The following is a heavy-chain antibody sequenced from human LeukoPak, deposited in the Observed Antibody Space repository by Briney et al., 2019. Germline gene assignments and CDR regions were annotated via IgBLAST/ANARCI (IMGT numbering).Heavy chain of an antibody. CDR2: ISVYNGNT. CDR3: ARAGYCSGGSCLNWFDA. CDR1: GYTFNSHG. J-gene: IGHJ5*02. Sequence: ASVKVSCKASGYTFNSHGISWVRQALGQGLEWMGWISVYNGNTNYAQKLQGRVTMTTDTSTSIAYMELRSLRSDDTAVYYCARAGYCSGGSCLNWFDAWGQGTLVTVSS. V-gene: IGHV1-18*01. D-gene: IGHD2-15*01.